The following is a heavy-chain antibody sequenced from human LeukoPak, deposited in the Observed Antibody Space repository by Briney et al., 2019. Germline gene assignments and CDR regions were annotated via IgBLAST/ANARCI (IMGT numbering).Heavy chain of an antibody. CDR3: AKDHYGDYSETYYHGMGV. Sequence: PGGSLRLSCAASGFTFSSYGMHWVRQAPGKGLEWVAVISYDGSNKYYADSVKGRFTISRDNSKNTLYLQMNSLRAEDTAVYYCAKDHYGDYSETYYHGMGVWGQGTTVTVSS. CDR2: ISYDGSNK. CDR1: GFTFSSYG. D-gene: IGHD4-17*01. J-gene: IGHJ6*02. V-gene: IGHV3-30*18.